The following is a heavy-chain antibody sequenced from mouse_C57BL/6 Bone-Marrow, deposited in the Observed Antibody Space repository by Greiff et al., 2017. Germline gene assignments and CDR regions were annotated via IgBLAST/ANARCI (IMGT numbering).Heavy chain of an antibody. D-gene: IGHD1-1*01. CDR3: AREYYGSSPWYVDV. CDR2: INPGSGGT. J-gene: IGHJ1*03. CDR1: GYAFTNYL. V-gene: IGHV1-54*01. Sequence: QVQLQQSGAELVRPGTSVKVSCKASGYAFTNYLIEWVKQRPGQGLEWIGVINPGSGGTNYNEKFKGKATLTADKSSSTAYMQLSSLTSEDSAVYFCAREYYGSSPWYVDVWGTGTTVTVSS.